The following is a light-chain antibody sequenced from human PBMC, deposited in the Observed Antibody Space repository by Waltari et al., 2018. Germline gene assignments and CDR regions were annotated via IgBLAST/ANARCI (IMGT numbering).Light chain of an antibody. J-gene: IGKJ3*01. CDR3: QQRSNWPGT. V-gene: IGKV3-11*01. Sequence: ENVLTQSPATLSLSPGERATLSCRASHSVGSHLAWYQQKPGQAPRLLIYDASNRATGIPARFSGSGAGTDFTLTISGVEAEDFAVYYCQQRSNWPGTFGPGTKVDIK. CDR1: HSVGSH. CDR2: DAS.